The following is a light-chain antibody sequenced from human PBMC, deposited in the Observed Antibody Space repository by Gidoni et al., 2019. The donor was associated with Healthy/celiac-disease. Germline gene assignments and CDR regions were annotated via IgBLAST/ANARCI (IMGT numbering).Light chain of an antibody. V-gene: IGKV1-33*01. J-gene: IGKJ4*01. CDR3: QQYDNLPLT. Sequence: DIQTTQSPSSLSASVGDRVNITCQASQDISNYLNWYQQKPGKAPKLLIYDASNLETGVPSRFSGSGSGTDFTFTISSLQPEDIATYYCQQYDNLPLTFGGGTKVEIK. CDR1: QDISNY. CDR2: DAS.